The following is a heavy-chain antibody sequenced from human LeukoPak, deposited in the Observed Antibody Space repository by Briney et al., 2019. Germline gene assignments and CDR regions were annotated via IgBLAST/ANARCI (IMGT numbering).Heavy chain of an antibody. J-gene: IGHJ4*02. Sequence: GGSLRLSCAASGFIFSRYWMSWVRQPPGKGPEWVANIKQDGGEKYYVESVKGRFTISRDNAKNSLYLQMNNLRAEDTAVYYCGRDQASGLPLGLIDYWGLGTLVTVSS. CDR3: GRDQASGLPLGLIDY. D-gene: IGHD1-26*01. V-gene: IGHV3-7*01. CDR2: IKQDGGEK. CDR1: GFIFSRYW.